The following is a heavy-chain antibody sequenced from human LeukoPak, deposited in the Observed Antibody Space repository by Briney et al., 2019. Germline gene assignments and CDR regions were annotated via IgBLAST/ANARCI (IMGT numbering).Heavy chain of an antibody. Sequence: SVKVSCKASGYTFTGYYTHWVRQAPGQGLEWMGWINPNSGGTNYAQKFQGRVTMTRDMSISTAYMELSRLRSDDTAVYYCARGIRTIFGVAYYYYYYMDVWGKGTTVTVSS. CDR3: ARGIRTIFGVAYYYYYYMDV. CDR2: INPNSGGT. CDR1: GYTFTGYY. V-gene: IGHV1-2*02. D-gene: IGHD3-3*01. J-gene: IGHJ6*03.